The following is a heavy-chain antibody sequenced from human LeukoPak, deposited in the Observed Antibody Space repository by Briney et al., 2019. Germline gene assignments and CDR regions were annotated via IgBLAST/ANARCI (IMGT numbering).Heavy chain of an antibody. CDR3: ARDFPYCSSTSCHYYYYYYGMDV. CDR1: GGSISSYY. V-gene: IGHV4-4*07. Sequence: SETLSLTCTVSGGSISSYYWSWIRQPAGKGLEWIGRIYTSGSTNYNPSLKSRVTTSVDTSKNQFSLKLSSVTAADTAVYYCARDFPYCSSTSCHYYYYYYGMDVWGQGTTVTVSS. J-gene: IGHJ6*02. D-gene: IGHD2-2*01. CDR2: IYTSGST.